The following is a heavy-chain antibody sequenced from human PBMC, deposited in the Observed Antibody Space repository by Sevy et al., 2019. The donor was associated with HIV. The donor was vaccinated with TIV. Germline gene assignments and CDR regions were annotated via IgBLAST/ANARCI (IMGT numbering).Heavy chain of an antibody. CDR1: GFTFSSYA. CDR2: ISGSGGST. CDR3: AKDRRYYDSSGYYAFDY. D-gene: IGHD3-22*01. V-gene: IGHV3-23*01. J-gene: IGHJ4*02. Sequence: GGSLRLSCAASGFTFSSYAMSWVRQAPGKGLEWVSAISGSGGSTYYADSVKGRFTISRDKSKNTLYLQMNSLRAEDTAVYYCAKDRRYYDSSGYYAFDYWGQGTLVTVSS.